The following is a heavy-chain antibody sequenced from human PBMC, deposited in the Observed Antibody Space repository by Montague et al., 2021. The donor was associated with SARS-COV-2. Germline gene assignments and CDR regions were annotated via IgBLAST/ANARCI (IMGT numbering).Heavy chain of an antibody. CDR3: ARAGTYYDVLTGYAELGYFDY. V-gene: IGHV3-21*01. CDR1: GFNFSGYS. Sequence: SLRISCAASGFNFSGYSMNWVRQAPGKGLEWVSSISSSSSYIYYADSVKGRFTISRDNAKNSLYLQMNSLRAEDTAVYYCARAGTYYDVLTGYAELGYFDYWGQGTLVTVSS. J-gene: IGHJ4*02. D-gene: IGHD3-9*01. CDR2: ISSSSSYI.